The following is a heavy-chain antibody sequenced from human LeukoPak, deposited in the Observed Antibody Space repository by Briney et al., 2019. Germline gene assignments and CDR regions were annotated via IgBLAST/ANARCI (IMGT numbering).Heavy chain of an antibody. CDR2: ICYSGST. J-gene: IGHJ4*02. V-gene: IGHV4-39*01. CDR3: ARQWRAGATYFDY. D-gene: IGHD1-26*01. CDR1: GGSISSSSYY. Sequence: SETLSLTCTVSGGSISSSSYYWGWIRQPPGKGLEWIGSICYSGSTYYNPSLKSRVTISVDTSKNQFSLKLSSVTAADTAVYYCARQWRAGATYFDYWGQGTLVTVSS.